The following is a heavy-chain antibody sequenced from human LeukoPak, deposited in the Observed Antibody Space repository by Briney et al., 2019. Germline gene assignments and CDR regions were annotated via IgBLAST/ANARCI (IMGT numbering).Heavy chain of an antibody. CDR1: GVSFSYYY. CDR2: INQSGST. V-gene: IGHV4-34*01. Sequence: PSETLSLTCAVYGVSFSYYYWSWIRQPPGKGLEWIGEINQSGSTNYNPSLKSRVTISVDKSKNQFSLKLSSVTAADTAVYYCARDGSSGYYFLDYWGQGTLVTVSS. D-gene: IGHD3-22*01. J-gene: IGHJ4*02. CDR3: ARDGSSGYYFLDY.